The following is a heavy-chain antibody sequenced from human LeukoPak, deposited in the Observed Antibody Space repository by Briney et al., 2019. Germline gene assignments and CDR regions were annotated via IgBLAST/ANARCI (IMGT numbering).Heavy chain of an antibody. CDR1: GHIFTNYW. J-gene: IGHJ3*02. CDR2: IYPGDSDS. D-gene: IGHD5-24*01. V-gene: IGHV5-51*01. Sequence: GESLKISCKSSGHIFTNYWIAWVRHRPGKGLEWMGIIYPGDSDSRNSPSFQGHVTISAAKSISTAYLQWSRLKASDTAMYYCARHGVEGYNGAFHIWGQGTMVTVSS. CDR3: ARHGVEGYNGAFHI.